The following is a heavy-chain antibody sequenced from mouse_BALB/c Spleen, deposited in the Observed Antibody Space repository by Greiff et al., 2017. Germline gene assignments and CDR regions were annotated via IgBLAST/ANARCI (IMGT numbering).Heavy chain of an antibody. J-gene: IGHJ4*01. CDR1: GFTFSSYG. V-gene: IGHV5-6*01. Sequence: EVKLVESGGDLVKPGGSLKLSCAASGFTFSSYGMSWVRQTPDKRLEWVATISSGGSYTYYPDSVKGRFTISRDNAKNTLYLQMSSLKSEDTAMYYCARHDYRYLYAMDYWGQGTSVTVSS. CDR2: ISSGGSYT. D-gene: IGHD2-14*01. CDR3: ARHDYRYLYAMDY.